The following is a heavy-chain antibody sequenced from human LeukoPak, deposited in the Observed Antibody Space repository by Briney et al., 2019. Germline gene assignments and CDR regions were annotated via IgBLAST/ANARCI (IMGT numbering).Heavy chain of an antibody. V-gene: IGHV3-11*01. J-gene: IGHJ4*02. CDR2: ISSSGSTI. D-gene: IGHD3-3*01. Sequence: GGSLRLSCAASGFTFSDYYMSWIRQAPGKGLEWVSYISSSGSTIYYADSVKGRFTISRDNAKNSLYLQMNSLRAEDTAVYYCARAAHTIFGRLQPHFDYWGQGTLVTISS. CDR1: GFTFSDYY. CDR3: ARAAHTIFGRLQPHFDY.